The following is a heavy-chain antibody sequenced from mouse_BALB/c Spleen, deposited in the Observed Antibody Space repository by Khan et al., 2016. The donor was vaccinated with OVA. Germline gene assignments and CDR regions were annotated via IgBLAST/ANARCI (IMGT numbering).Heavy chain of an antibody. J-gene: IGHJ3*01. D-gene: IGHD1-1*01. V-gene: IGHV1S81*02. CDR1: GYTFTSFY. CDR2: INPSNGGT. CDR3: TRGGYGSPFAY. Sequence: QVRLQQSGAELVKPGASVKLSCKASGYTFTSFYIYWVKQRPGQGLEGVGEINPSNGGTNFNEKFKNKATLTVDKSSSTAYMQLSSLTSEDSAVYYCTRGGYGSPFAYWGQGTLVTVS.